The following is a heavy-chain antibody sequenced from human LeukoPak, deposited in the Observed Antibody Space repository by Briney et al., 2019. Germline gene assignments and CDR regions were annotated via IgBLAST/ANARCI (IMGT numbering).Heavy chain of an antibody. D-gene: IGHD1-26*01. CDR2: IYSGGST. CDR1: GFTVSSNY. V-gene: IGHV3-53*01. Sequence: TGGSLRLSCAASGFTVSSNYMSWVRQAPGKGLEWVSVIYSGGSTYYADSVKGRFTISRDNSKNTLYLQMNSLRAEDTAVYYCARDSRYSGSYTDYWGQGTLVTVSS. J-gene: IGHJ4*02. CDR3: ARDSRYSGSYTDY.